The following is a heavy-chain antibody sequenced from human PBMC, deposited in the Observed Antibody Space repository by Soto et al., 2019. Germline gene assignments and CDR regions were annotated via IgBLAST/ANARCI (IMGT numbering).Heavy chain of an antibody. CDR3: AGEEGGAYAATYYGMDV. J-gene: IGHJ6*02. Sequence: SLKVSCKASGGTFSSYAISWVRQAPGQGLDWMGGIIPIFGTANYAQKFQGRVTITADESTSTAYMELSSVRSEDTAAYYCAGEEGGAYAATYYGMDVWG. CDR2: IIPIFGTA. D-gene: IGHD2-15*01. V-gene: IGHV1-69*13. CDR1: GGTFSSYA.